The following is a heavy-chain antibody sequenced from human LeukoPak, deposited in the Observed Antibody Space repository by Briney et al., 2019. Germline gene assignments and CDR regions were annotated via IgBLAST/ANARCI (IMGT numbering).Heavy chain of an antibody. CDR3: ARATGEVPVRGWAFDI. D-gene: IGHD2-15*01. V-gene: IGHV4-4*02. CDR1: GGAISNTNW. J-gene: IGHJ3*02. Sequence: SEALSLTCGVSGGAISNTNWWNWVRQPPGKGLEWIGEIHYSGSTHYDPSLKSRVIISLDKSNNHFSLELSSVAAADTAMYYCARATGEVPVRGWAFDIWGQGTMVTVSS. CDR2: IHYSGST.